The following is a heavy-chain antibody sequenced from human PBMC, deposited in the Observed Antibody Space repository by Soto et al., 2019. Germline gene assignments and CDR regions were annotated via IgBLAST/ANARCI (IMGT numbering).Heavy chain of an antibody. CDR3: AKDQWLVLSYFDY. D-gene: IGHD6-19*01. CDR1: GFTFSSYG. CDR2: ISYDGSNK. Sequence: QVQLVESGGGVVQPGRSLRLSCAASGFTFSSYGMHWVRQARGKGLEWVAVISYDGSNKYYADSVKGRFTISRDNSKNTLYLQMNSLRAEDTAVYYCAKDQWLVLSYFDYWGQGTLVTVSS. J-gene: IGHJ4*02. V-gene: IGHV3-30*18.